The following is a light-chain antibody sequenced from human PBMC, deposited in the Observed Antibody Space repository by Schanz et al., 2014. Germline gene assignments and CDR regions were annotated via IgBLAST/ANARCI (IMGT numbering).Light chain of an antibody. Sequence: QSALTQPASVSGSPGQSITISCTGTSSDVGGYDYVSWYQQHPGKAPKLMIYDVNNRPSGVSHRFSGSKSGTTASLTISDLQAEDEADYYCSSYAVVTSVIFGGGTKLTVL. CDR2: DVN. J-gene: IGLJ2*01. CDR3: SSYAVVTSVI. V-gene: IGLV2-14*03. CDR1: SSDVGGYDY.